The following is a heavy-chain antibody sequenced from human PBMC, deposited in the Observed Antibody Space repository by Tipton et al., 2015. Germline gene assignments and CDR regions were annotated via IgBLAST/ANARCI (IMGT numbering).Heavy chain of an antibody. V-gene: IGHV4-31*03. CDR1: GGSISSVGSY. D-gene: IGHD3-16*01. J-gene: IGHJ4*02. Sequence: TLSLTCTASGGSISSVGSYWSWFRQHPGKGLEWIGHIYYSGGTYYNPSLKSRVTISVDTSTNQFSLKLSSVTAADTAVYFCAKELGARKPFDYWGQGTLVTVSS. CDR3: AKELGARKPFDY. CDR2: IYYSGGT.